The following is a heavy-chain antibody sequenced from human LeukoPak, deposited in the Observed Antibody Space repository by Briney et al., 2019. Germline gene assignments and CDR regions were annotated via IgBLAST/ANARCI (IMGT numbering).Heavy chain of an antibody. CDR2: IYYSGST. D-gene: IGHD3-10*01. CDR1: GGSISSYY. CDR3: ARDFGWGVFDI. Sequence: SETLSLTCTVSGGSISSYYWSWIRQPPGKGLEWIGYIYYSGSTNYNPSLKSRVTISVDTSKNQFSLKLSSVIAADTAMYYCARDFGWGVFDIWGQGTMVTVSS. J-gene: IGHJ3*02. V-gene: IGHV4-59*01.